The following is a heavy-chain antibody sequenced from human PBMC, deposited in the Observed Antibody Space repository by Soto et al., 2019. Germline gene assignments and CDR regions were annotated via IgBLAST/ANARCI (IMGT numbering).Heavy chain of an antibody. V-gene: IGHV3-33*01. CDR1: GFTFSSYG. CDR2: IWYDGSNK. D-gene: IGHD6-19*01. CDR3: ARDCAGYSSGWYQRGGFDY. J-gene: IGHJ4*02. Sequence: QVQLVESGGGVVQPGRSLRLSCAASGFTFSSYGMHWVRQAPGKGLEWVAVIWYDGSNKYYADSVKGRFTISRDNPKNTPYLQMHSLRAGDTAVYYCARDCAGYSSGWYQRGGFDYWGQGTLVTVSS.